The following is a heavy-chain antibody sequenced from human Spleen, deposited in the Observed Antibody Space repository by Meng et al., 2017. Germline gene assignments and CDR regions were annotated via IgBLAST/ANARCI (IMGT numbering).Heavy chain of an antibody. V-gene: IGHV4-31*03. CDR3: ARGGDIVATITLDY. D-gene: IGHD5-12*01. CDR1: GGSISSGGYD. J-gene: IGHJ4*02. Sequence: QGQVQEAGRGLVKPSQTLSLTCTVSGGSISSGGYDWSWIRQHPGKGLEYIGYIYYSGSTYYNPSLKSRVTISVDTSKNQFSLKLSSVTAADTAVYYCARGGDIVATITLDYWGQGTLVTVSS. CDR2: IYYSGST.